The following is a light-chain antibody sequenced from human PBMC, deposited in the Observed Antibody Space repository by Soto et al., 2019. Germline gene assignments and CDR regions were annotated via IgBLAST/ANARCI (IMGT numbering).Light chain of an antibody. CDR1: SSDVGGYNY. J-gene: IGLJ1*01. CDR2: DVS. CDR3: SSYTSSSTYV. Sequence: QSALTQPASVSGSPGQSITISFTGTSSDVGGYNYVSWYQQHPGKAPKRMIYDVSNRPSGVSNRFSGSKSGNTASLTISGLQAEDEADYYCSSYTSSSTYVFGTGTKVTVL. V-gene: IGLV2-14*01.